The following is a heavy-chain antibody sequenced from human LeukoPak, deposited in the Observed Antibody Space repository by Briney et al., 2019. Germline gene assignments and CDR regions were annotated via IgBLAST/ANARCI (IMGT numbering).Heavy chain of an antibody. Sequence: PSETLSLTCTVSGGSISSYYWSWIRQPPGKGLEWIGYIYYSGSTNYNPSLKSRVTISVDTSKNQFSLKLSSVTAADTAVYYCARGITAIKYYFDYWGRGTLVTVSS. CDR1: GGSISSYY. V-gene: IGHV4-59*08. CDR2: IYYSGST. CDR3: ARGITAIKYYFDY. J-gene: IGHJ4*02. D-gene: IGHD2-2*02.